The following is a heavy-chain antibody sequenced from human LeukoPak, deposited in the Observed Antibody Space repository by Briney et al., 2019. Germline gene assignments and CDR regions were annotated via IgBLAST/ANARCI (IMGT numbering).Heavy chain of an antibody. V-gene: IGHV3-9*01. CDR3: ARDRNTDFWSGYYTNYFDY. D-gene: IGHD3-3*01. Sequence: GGSLRLSCAASGFTFNDYAMHWVRQAPGKGLEWVSHISWNSGIVGYANSVKGRFTISRDNAKNSLYLQMNSLRAEDTAVYYCARDRNTDFWSGYYTNYFDYWGQGTLVTVSS. J-gene: IGHJ4*02. CDR2: ISWNSGIV. CDR1: GFTFNDYA.